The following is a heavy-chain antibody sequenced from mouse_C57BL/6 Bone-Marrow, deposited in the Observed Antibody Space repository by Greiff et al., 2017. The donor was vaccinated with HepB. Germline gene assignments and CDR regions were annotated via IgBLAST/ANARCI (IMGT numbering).Heavy chain of an antibody. D-gene: IGHD2-1*01. CDR3: AREGNYYGNTWFAY. Sequence: VQLQQSGAELVRPGASVKLSCKASGYTFTDYYINWVKQRPGQGLEWIARIYPGSGNTYYNEKFKGKATLTAEKSSSTAYMQLSSLTSEDSAVYFCAREGNYYGNTWFAYWAKGLWSLSLQ. J-gene: IGHJ3*01. V-gene: IGHV1-76*01. CDR2: IYPGSGNT. CDR1: GYTFTDYY.